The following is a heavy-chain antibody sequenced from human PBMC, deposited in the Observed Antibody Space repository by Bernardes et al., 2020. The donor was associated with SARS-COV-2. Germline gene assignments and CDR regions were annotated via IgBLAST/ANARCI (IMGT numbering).Heavy chain of an antibody. V-gene: IGHV4-34*01. D-gene: IGHD4-17*01. CDR3: ARVDYGDYEGGMDV. CDR2: IHHSGSP. J-gene: IGHJ6*02. Sequence: SEPLSLTCAVYGGSLRTYYWSWIRQPPGKGLEWIGEIHHSGSPNYNLSLKSRVTISVDSTKNQFSLRLTSVTAADTAVYFCARVDYGDYEGGMDVWGQGTTVTVS. CDR1: GGSLRTYY.